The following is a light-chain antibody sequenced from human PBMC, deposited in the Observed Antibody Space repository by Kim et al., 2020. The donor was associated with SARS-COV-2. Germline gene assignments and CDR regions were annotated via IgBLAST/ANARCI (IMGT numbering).Light chain of an antibody. CDR2: SAS. CDR1: QRVRDNL. Sequence: SPGDRGTRSCRASQRVRDNLIAWYQHKPGQAPRLLIYSASSRAGGVPDRFSGSGSGTDFTLTINRLEPEDLAVYYRQIYGDSPPNTFGQGTKLEI. J-gene: IGKJ2*01. V-gene: IGKV3-20*01. CDR3: QIYGDSPPNT.